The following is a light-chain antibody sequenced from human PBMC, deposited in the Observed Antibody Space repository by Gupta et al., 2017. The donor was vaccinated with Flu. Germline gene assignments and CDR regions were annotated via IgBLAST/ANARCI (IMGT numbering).Light chain of an antibody. Sequence: VTPGEPASISCRSSQSLLHSNVYNYLDWYLQKPGQSPQLLIYLGSNRASGVPDRFSGSGSGTDFTLKISRVEAEDVGVYYCMQALQTPRTFGQGTKLEIK. CDR1: QSLLHSNVYNY. J-gene: IGKJ2*02. V-gene: IGKV2-28*01. CDR2: LGS. CDR3: MQALQTPRT.